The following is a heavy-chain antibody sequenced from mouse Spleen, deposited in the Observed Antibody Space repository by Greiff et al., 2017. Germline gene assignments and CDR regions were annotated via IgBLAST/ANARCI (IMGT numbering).Heavy chain of an antibody. CDR3: ARSDYYSYYYAMDY. CDR2: IHPNSGST. CDR1: GYTFTSYW. J-gene: IGHJ4*01. D-gene: IGHD2-12*01. Sequence: QVQLKQPGAELVKPGASVKLSCKASGYTFTSYWMHWVKQRPGQGLEWIGMIHPNSGSTNYNEKFKSKATLTVDKSSSTAYMQLSSLTSEDSAVYYCARSDYYSYYYAMDYWGQGTSVTVSS. V-gene: IGHV1-64*01.